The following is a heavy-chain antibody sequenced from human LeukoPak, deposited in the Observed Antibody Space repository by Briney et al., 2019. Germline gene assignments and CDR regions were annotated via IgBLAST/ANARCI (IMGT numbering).Heavy chain of an antibody. V-gene: IGHV4-39*01. CDR3: ARHVYSSFLVYCFDF. CDR2: IYYSGST. J-gene: IGHJ4*02. CDR1: AGSISSNCYY. Sequence: SETLSLTCTVSAGSISSNCYYWGLIRQPPGKGLEWIGSIYYSGSTYYNPSLKSRVTISVDTSKNQFSLKLTSVAAADTAVSSRARHVYSSFLVYCFDFWGQGTLVTVSS. D-gene: IGHD6-13*01.